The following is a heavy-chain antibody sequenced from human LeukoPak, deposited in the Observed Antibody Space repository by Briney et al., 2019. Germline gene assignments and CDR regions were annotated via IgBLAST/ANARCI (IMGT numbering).Heavy chain of an antibody. J-gene: IGHJ4*02. D-gene: IGHD5-18*01. V-gene: IGHV3-21*01. CDR3: ARARGYSYGSFDY. CDR2: ISSSSSYI. Sequence: GGSLRLSCAASGFTFSGYSMNWVRQAPGKGLEWVSSISSSSSYIYYADSVKGRFTISRDNAKNSLYLQMNSLRAEDTAVYYCARARGYSYGSFDYWGQGTLVTVSS. CDR1: GFTFSGYS.